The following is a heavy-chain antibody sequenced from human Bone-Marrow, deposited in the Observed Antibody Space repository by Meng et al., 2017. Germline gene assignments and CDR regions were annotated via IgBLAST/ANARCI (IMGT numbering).Heavy chain of an antibody. Sequence: AQVQESGPGRVTPSPTLSLIVTVSGGCSSSGGYYWSWVRQPPGKGLEWIGDIYSSWSTKYNPSLKSRVTISVDTSKNQFSLKVSSVTAADTAVYFCAGSSTSPASYFFDYWGQGTLVTVSS. D-gene: IGHD3-16*02. CDR3: AGSSTSPASYFFDY. CDR2: IYSSWST. CDR1: GGCSSSGGYY. J-gene: IGHJ4*02. V-gene: IGHV4-61*08.